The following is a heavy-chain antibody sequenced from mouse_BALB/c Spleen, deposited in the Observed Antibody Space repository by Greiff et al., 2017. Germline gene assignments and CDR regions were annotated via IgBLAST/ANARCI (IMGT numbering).Heavy chain of an antibody. V-gene: IGHV1S81*02. CDR2: INPSNGGT. J-gene: IGHJ4*01. CDR3: TREGGKDAMDY. Sequence: VQLQQSGAELVKPGASVKLSCKASGYTFTSYYMYWVKQRPGQGLEWIGEINPSNGGTNFNEKFKSKATLTVDKSSSTAYMQLSSLTSEDSAVYYSTREGGKDAMDYWGQGTSVTVSS. CDR1: GYTFTSYY.